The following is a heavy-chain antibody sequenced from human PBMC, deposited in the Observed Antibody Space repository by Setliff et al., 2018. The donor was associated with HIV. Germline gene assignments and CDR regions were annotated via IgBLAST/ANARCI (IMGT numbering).Heavy chain of an antibody. Sequence: SETLSLTCAVYGGSLSGYYWTWIRQPPGKGLEWIGEINHSGSTNYNPSLKSRVTISIYTSKNQFSLKLSSVTAADTAMYYCARGRMATVLIRNWIDPWGQGSLVTVSS. V-gene: IGHV4-34*01. CDR1: GGSLSGYY. CDR2: INHSGST. D-gene: IGHD4-4*01. J-gene: IGHJ5*02. CDR3: ARGRMATVLIRNWIDP.